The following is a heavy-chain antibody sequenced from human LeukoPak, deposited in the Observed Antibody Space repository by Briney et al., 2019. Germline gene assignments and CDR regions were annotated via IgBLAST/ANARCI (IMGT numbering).Heavy chain of an antibody. CDR3: ARSSSSSWYQVFDY. J-gene: IGHJ4*02. CDR1: GGSISSGGHY. V-gene: IGHV4-31*03. D-gene: IGHD6-13*01. Sequence: PSQTLSLTCTVSGGSISSGGHYWSWIRQHPGKGLEWIGYIYHSGSTYYNPSLKSRVTISVDTSKNQFSLKLSSVTAAGTAVYYCARSSSSSWYQVFDYWGQGTLVTVSS. CDR2: IYHSGST.